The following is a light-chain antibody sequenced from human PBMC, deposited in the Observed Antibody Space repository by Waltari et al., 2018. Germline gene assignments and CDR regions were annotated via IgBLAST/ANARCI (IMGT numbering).Light chain of an antibody. CDR3: QQYNNWPRT. J-gene: IGKJ1*01. Sequence: ETVMTKSPATLSVSPGERATLSCRASQSVSSNLAWYQQKPGQAPRPLIYDASTRATGIPARFSGSGSGTEFTLTISSMQSEDFAVYYCQQYNNWPRTFGQGTKVEIK. CDR1: QSVSSN. CDR2: DAS. V-gene: IGKV3-15*01.